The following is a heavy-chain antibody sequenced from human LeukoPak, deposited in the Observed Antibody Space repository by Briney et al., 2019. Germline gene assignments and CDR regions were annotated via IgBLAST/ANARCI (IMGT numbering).Heavy chain of an antibody. CDR3: ARGAARPLYYFDY. CDR2: VRTSGTT. V-gene: IGHV4-4*07. CDR1: GGSMNNYF. Sequence: AETLSLTCTVSGGSMNNYFWSWIRQPAGKGLEWVGRVRTSGTTNYNPSLKSRVTMSVDTSKNQFSLKLSSVTAADTAVYYCARGAARPLYYFDYWGQGTLVTVSS. J-gene: IGHJ4*02. D-gene: IGHD6-6*01.